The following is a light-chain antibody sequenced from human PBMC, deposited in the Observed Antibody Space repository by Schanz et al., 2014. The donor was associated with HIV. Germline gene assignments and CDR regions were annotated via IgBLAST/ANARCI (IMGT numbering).Light chain of an antibody. J-gene: IGLJ2*01. V-gene: IGLV2-11*01. CDR1: TSDVGAYNF. CDR3: CSHAGSSTWV. Sequence: QSALTQPRSVSGSPGQSVTISCTGTTSDVGAYNFVSWYQQHPGKAPKLMIYDVTKRPSGVPDRFSGSKSGNTASLTISGLQAEDEADYYCCSHAGSSTWVFGGGTKLTVL. CDR2: DVT.